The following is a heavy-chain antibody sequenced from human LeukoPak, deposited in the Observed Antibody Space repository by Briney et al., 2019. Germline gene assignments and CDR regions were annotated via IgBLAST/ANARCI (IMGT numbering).Heavy chain of an antibody. CDR3: ARDSDSSGYYYHPGDY. D-gene: IGHD3-22*01. Sequence: GGSLRLSCAASGFTVSSNYMSWVRQAPGKGLEWVSSISSSSSYIYYADSVKGRFTISRDNAKNSLYLQMNSLRAEDTAVYYCARDSDSSGYYYHPGDYWGQGTLVTVSS. J-gene: IGHJ4*02. CDR1: GFTVSSNY. V-gene: IGHV3-21*01. CDR2: ISSSSSYI.